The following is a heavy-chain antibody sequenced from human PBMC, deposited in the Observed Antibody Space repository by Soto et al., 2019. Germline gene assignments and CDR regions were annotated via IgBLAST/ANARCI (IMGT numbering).Heavy chain of an antibody. J-gene: IGHJ4*02. CDR1: GGSISSGNYY. D-gene: IGHD1-7*01. Sequence: QVQLQESGPGLVKPSQTLSLTCTVSGGSISSGNYYWSWIRQPPGKGLEWIGFISYSGSTYYNASLKSRFTISVDTSKNQFSLNLSFVPAADTAVYYCATMGTPATGLYYFDYWGQGTLVTVSS. V-gene: IGHV4-30-4*01. CDR2: ISYSGST. CDR3: ATMGTPATGLYYFDY.